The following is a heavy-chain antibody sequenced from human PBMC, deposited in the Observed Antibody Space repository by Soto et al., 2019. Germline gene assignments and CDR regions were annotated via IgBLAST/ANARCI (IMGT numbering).Heavy chain of an antibody. CDR3: ARSQGSSTSLEIYYYYYYGMDV. CDR2: IIPTSGTA. D-gene: IGHD2-2*01. Sequence: QVQLVQSGAEVKKPGSSVKVSCKASGGTFSSYAISWVRQAPGQGLEWMGGIIPTSGTANYAQKFQGRVTITADDSTSTVYMELSSLRSEDTAVYFCARSQGSSTSLEIYYYYYYGMDVWGQGTTVTVSS. CDR1: GGTFSSYA. V-gene: IGHV1-69*01. J-gene: IGHJ6*02.